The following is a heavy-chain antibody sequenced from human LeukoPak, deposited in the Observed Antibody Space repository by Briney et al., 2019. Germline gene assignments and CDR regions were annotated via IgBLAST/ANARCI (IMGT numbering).Heavy chain of an antibody. CDR1: GGSISSYY. D-gene: IGHD6-19*01. CDR3: ARRGYSTGWYYFDY. Sequence: SETLSLTCTVSGGSISSYYWSWTRQPPGKGLEWIGYIYSSGSTNYNPSLESRVTISVDTSKNQFSLKLSSVTAADTAVYYCARRGYSTGWYYFDYWGQGTLVTVSS. J-gene: IGHJ4*02. V-gene: IGHV4-59*08. CDR2: IYSSGST.